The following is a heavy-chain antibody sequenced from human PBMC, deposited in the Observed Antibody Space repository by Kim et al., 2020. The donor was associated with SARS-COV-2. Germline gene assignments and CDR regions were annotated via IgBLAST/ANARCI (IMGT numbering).Heavy chain of an antibody. CDR2: INAGNGNT. CDR3: ARAPPYYDFWSDYYTYCYYGMDV. D-gene: IGHD3-3*01. Sequence: ASVKVSCKASGYTFTSYAMHWVRQAPGQRLEWMGWINAGNGNTKYSQKFQGRVTITRDTSASTAYMELSSLRSEDTAVYYCARAPPYYDFWSDYYTYCYYGMDVWGQGTTVTVSS. V-gene: IGHV1-3*01. CDR1: GYTFTSYA. J-gene: IGHJ6*02.